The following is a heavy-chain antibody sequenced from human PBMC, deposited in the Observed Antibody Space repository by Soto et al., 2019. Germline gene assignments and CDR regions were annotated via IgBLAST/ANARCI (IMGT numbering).Heavy chain of an antibody. D-gene: IGHD2-15*01. J-gene: IGHJ4*02. V-gene: IGHV4-39*01. Sequence: XTQSLLCTVSGGSGNSNNYYWAWIRQPPGKGLAWIASIYYDGSTYYNKSMKSRVTISRDTSKKQFSLRLTSMTAADTAVYYCGKVVVAATRHPDFDSWGQGTLVTVS. CDR2: IYYDGST. CDR1: GGSGNSNNYY. CDR3: GKVVVAATRHPDFDS.